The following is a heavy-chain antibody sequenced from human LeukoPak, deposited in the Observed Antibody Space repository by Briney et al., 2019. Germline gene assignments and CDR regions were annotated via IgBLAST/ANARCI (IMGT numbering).Heavy chain of an antibody. Sequence: PSETLSLTCTVSGGSISSSSYYWGWIRQPPGKGLEWIGSVYYSGSTCYNPSLKSRVTISVDTSKNQFSLKLSSVTAADTAVYYCARLSCSSTSCFHTFDIWGQGTMVTVSS. V-gene: IGHV4-39*01. CDR2: VYYSGST. J-gene: IGHJ3*02. CDR3: ARLSCSSTSCFHTFDI. CDR1: GGSISSSSYY. D-gene: IGHD2-2*01.